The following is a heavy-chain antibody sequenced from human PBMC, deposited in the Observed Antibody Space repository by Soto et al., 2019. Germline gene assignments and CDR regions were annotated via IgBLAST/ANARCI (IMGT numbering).Heavy chain of an antibody. D-gene: IGHD5-18*01. J-gene: IGHJ6*02. V-gene: IGHV4-59*05. CDR1: GGSISSYY. CDR2: IYYSGST. Sequence: PSETLSLTCTVSGGSISSYYWSWIRQPPGKGLEWIGSIYYSGSTYYNPSLKSRVTISIDTSKNQFSLKLSSVTAADTAVYYCARQDTAMVRWDYYYGMDVWGQGSTVTVSS. CDR3: ARQDTAMVRWDYYYGMDV.